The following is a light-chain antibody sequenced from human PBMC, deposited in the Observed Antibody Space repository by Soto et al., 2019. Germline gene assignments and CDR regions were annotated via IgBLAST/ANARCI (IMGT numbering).Light chain of an antibody. CDR3: QQRSNWPPVIT. CDR1: QTFSSH. J-gene: IGKJ5*01. Sequence: EIVLTQSPATLSLSPGERATLSCRASQTFSSHLAWYQQKPGQATRLLLYDASKRATGIPARFSGRGSGTDFTLTISSLEPEDFAVYYCQQRSNWPPVITFGQGTRLEIK. V-gene: IGKV3-11*01. CDR2: DAS.